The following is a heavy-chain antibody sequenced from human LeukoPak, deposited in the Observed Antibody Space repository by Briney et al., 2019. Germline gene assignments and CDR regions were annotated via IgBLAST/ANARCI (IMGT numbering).Heavy chain of an antibody. CDR3: ARDSSSSAVDY. CDR2: INPSAGST. V-gene: IGHV1-46*01. Sequence: ASLKDSCKASGYTFTSYYMHWVRQTPGEGGEWMGIINPSAGSTSSAQKFQDRLTVTRDTSTSTVHMELSSLRSEDTAVYYCARDSSSSAVDYWGQGTLVTVSS. D-gene: IGHD6-6*01. CDR1: GYTFTSYY. J-gene: IGHJ4*02.